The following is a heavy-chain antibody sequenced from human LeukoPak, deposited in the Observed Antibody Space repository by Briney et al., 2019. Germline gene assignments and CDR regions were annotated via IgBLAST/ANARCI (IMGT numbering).Heavy chain of an antibody. CDR1: GYTFTDYF. CDR2: INPNTGGT. CDR3: ARGGASWFIDY. D-gene: IGHD3-10*01. V-gene: IGHV1-2*06. Sequence: ASVKVSCEASGYTFTDYFMYWVLQAPGQGLEWMGRINPNTGGTRYSQKFQGRVTMTRDTSINTAYMELSSLRSDDTALYYCARGGASWFIDYWDQGTLVTVSS. J-gene: IGHJ4*02.